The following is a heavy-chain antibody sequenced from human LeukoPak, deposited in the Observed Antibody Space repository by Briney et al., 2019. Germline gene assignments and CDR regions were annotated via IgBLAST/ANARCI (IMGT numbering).Heavy chain of an antibody. CDR1: GYTFPSYD. V-gene: IGHV1-8*01. D-gene: IGHD1-26*01. CDR3: ARAYRLSGSYSYGGY. J-gene: IGHJ4*02. CDR2: MNANSGNT. Sequence: ASVKVSCKASGYTFPSYDINRVRQATGQGLEWMGWMNANSGNTGYAQKFQGRVTMTRNTSISTAYMELSSLRSEDTAAYYCARAYRLSGSYSYGGYWGQGTLVTVSS.